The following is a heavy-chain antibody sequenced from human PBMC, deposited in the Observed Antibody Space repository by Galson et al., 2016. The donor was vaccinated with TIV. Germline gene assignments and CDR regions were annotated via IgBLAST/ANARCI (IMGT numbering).Heavy chain of an antibody. J-gene: IGHJ5*02. CDR3: VRDLEFRRSSGDR. CDR1: GYSFSSYA. CDR2: INPTTGKS. Sequence: SVKVSCKASGYSFSSYAMHWVQQAPGQGLEWMGLINPTTGKSTYAQGFTGRFVFSFDTSVSTSYLEISSLKADDTAVYYCVRDLEFRRSSGDRWGQGTLVTVSS. V-gene: IGHV7-4-1*02. D-gene: IGHD3-10*01.